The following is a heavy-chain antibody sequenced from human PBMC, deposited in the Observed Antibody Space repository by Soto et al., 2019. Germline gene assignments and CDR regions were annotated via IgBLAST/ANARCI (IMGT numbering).Heavy chain of an antibody. CDR1: GGTFSSYA. D-gene: IGHD5-18*01. Sequence: SVKVSCKASGGTFSSYAISWVRQAPGQGLEWMGGIIPIFGTANYAQKFQGRVTITADESTSTAYMELSSLRSEDTAVYYCAGGGYSHGLFDYWGQGSLVTVSS. CDR3: AGGGYSHGLFDY. V-gene: IGHV1-69*13. CDR2: IIPIFGTA. J-gene: IGHJ4*02.